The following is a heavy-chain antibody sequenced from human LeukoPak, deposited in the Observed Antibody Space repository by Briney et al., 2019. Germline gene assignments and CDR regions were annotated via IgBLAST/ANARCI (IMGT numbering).Heavy chain of an antibody. CDR1: GGSISSYY. CDR2: IYTSGST. Sequence: SETLSLTCTVSGGSISSYYWSWIRQPPGKGLEWIGYIYTSGSTNYNPSLKSRVTISVDTSKNQFSLKLSSVTAADTAVYYCARRYVSWLDPWGQGTLVTVSS. CDR3: ARRYVSWLDP. D-gene: IGHD3-10*02. V-gene: IGHV4-4*09. J-gene: IGHJ5*02.